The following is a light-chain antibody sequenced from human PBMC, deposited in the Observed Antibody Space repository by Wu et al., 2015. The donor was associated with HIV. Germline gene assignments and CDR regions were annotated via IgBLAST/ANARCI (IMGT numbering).Light chain of an antibody. Sequence: ENLMTQSPDTLSVSPGERVTLSCRASQTVGSDLAWYQQKRGQAPRLLIYGVSTRATGIPARFTGSGSGTEFTLTISSLQSEDIAIYYCQQYNDWPLTFGRGTKVEI. CDR2: GVS. V-gene: IGKV3-15*01. CDR1: QTVGSD. J-gene: IGKJ1*01. CDR3: QQYNDWPLT.